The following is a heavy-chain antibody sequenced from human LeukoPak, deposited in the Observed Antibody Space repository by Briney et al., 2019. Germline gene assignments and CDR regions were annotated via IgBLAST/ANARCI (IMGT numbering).Heavy chain of an antibody. CDR3: ARATVTSYYYYYMDV. D-gene: IGHD4-17*01. Sequence: NPSETLSLTCTVSGGSISSYYWSWIRQPPGKGLEWIGYIYYSGSTNYNPSLKSRVTISVDTSKNQFSLKLSSVTAADTAVYYCARATVTSYYYYYMDVWGKGTTVTVFS. J-gene: IGHJ6*03. V-gene: IGHV4-59*01. CDR1: GGSISSYY. CDR2: IYYSGST.